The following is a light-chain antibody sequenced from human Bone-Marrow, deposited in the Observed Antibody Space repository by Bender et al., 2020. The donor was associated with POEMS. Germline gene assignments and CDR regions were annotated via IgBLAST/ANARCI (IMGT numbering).Light chain of an antibody. CDR3: QSYDSDLNGWV. J-gene: IGLJ3*02. CDR2: ANI. Sequence: QSVVTQPPSASGTPGQRVTISCSGTTSNIGNYQVYWYQQLPGAAPKLLIYANINRPSEIPDRFSGSQSGTSASLAITGLQSEDEAAYFCQSYDSDLNGWVFGGGTKLTVL. V-gene: IGLV1-40*01. CDR1: TSNIGNYQ.